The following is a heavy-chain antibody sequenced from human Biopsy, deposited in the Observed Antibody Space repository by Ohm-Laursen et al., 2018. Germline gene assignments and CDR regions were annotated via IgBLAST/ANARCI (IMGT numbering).Heavy chain of an antibody. J-gene: IGHJ3*01. CDR3: ARAFGGAYYSYAFDL. CDR1: GYAFDTDG. CDR2: VSGYNGNT. Sequence: GASVKVSCKTSGYAFDTDGITWVRQAPGQGLEWMGWVSGYNGNTNYAQKLQGRVTMTIDTSTSTAYMDLKGLRSDDTAIYYCARAFGGAYYSYAFDLWGQGTLVTVSS. V-gene: IGHV1-18*01. D-gene: IGHD2-21*02.